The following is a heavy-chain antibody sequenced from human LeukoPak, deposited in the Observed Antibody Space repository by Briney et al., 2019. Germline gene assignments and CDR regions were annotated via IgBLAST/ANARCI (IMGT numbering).Heavy chain of an antibody. D-gene: IGHD3-10*01. CDR3: TTDLPCLGAGEFDY. Sequence: GGSLRLSCAASGFTIGYAWMSWVRQAPGKGLEWVALIKSKPGGGTTNYAAPVKGRFTISRDDSRNTLYLQMDSLKTEDTAVYYCTTDLPCLGAGEFDYWGQGTLVTVSS. V-gene: IGHV3-15*01. CDR1: GFTIGYAW. CDR2: IKSKPGGGTT. J-gene: IGHJ4*02.